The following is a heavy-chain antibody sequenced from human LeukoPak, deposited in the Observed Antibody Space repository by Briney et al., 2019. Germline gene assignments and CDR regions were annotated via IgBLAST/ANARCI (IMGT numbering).Heavy chain of an antibody. CDR1: GGSISSGSYY. Sequence: SQTLSLTCTVSGGSISSGSYYWTWIRQPAGKGLEWIGRIYTSGSTTYNPSLKSRVTMSLDTSKNQLSLSLSSVTAADTAVYFCARATAMVNIYYYYMDVWGKGTTVTVSS. V-gene: IGHV4-61*02. J-gene: IGHJ6*03. CDR3: ARATAMVNIYYYYMDV. CDR2: IYTSGST. D-gene: IGHD5-18*01.